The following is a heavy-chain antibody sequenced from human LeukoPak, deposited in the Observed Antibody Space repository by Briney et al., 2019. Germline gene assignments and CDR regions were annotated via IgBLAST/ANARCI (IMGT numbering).Heavy chain of an antibody. J-gene: IGHJ4*02. Sequence: ASVKVSCKASGYTFTSYYMHWVRQAPGQGLEWMGIINPSGGSTSYAQKFQGRITMTRDMSTSTVYMELSSLRSEDTAVYYCASSSGDYDSSGYYGPPPGFDYWGQGTLVTVSS. CDR3: ASSSGDYDSSGYYGPPPGFDY. CDR2: INPSGGST. V-gene: IGHV1-46*01. CDR1: GYTFTSYY. D-gene: IGHD3-22*01.